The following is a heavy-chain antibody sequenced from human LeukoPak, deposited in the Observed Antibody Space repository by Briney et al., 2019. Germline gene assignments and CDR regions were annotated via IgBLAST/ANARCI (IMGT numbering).Heavy chain of an antibody. Sequence: GESLKISCRASGYSFTTYWIGWVRQMPGKGLEGMGIIYPGDSDTRYSPSFQGQVTISADKSISTAYLQWSSLKASDTAMYYCARQEYCSGGSCYTWFDPWGQGTLVTVSS. V-gene: IGHV5-51*01. J-gene: IGHJ5*02. CDR3: ARQEYCSGGSCYTWFDP. CDR1: GYSFTTYW. CDR2: IYPGDSDT. D-gene: IGHD2-15*01.